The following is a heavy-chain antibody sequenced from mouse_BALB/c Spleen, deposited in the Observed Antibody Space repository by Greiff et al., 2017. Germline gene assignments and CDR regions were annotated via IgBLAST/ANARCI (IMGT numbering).Heavy chain of an antibody. V-gene: IGHV3-2*02. Sequence: EVQGVESGPGLVKPSQSLSLTCTVTGYSITSDYAWNWIRQFPGNKLEWMGYISYSGSTSYNPSLKSRISITRDTSKNQFFLQLNSVTTEDTATYYCARGRYYAMDYWGQGTSVTVSS. J-gene: IGHJ4*01. CDR2: ISYSGST. CDR3: ARGRYYAMDY. CDR1: GYSITSDYA.